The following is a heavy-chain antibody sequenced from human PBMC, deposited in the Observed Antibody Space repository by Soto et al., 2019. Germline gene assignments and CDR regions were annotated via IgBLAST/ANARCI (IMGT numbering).Heavy chain of an antibody. D-gene: IGHD1-1*01. V-gene: IGHV3-30-3*01. CDR2: ISYDGSNT. J-gene: IGHJ6*02. CDR1: GFTFSSYA. CDR3: AGTWRVAGDRYDYCYGLDV. Sequence: QVQLVESGGGVVQPGRSLRLSCAASGFTFSSYAMHWVRQAPGKGLEWVAVISYDGSNTYYADSVKGRFTISRDNSKHXLXXQRSGLGAEDTAVYYCAGTWRVAGDRYDYCYGLDVWGQGSTVTVSS.